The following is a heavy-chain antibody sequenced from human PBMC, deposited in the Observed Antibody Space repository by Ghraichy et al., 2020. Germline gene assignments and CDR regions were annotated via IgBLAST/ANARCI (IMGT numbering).Heavy chain of an antibody. CDR1: GGSFSGYY. Sequence: SQTLSLTCAVYGGSFSGYYWSWIRQPPGKGLEWIGEINHSGSTNYNPSLKSRVTISVDTSKNQFSLKLSSVTAADTAVYYCARVGGRRGADDYWGQGTLVTVSS. CDR3: ARVGGRRGADDY. D-gene: IGHD3-16*01. J-gene: IGHJ4*02. CDR2: INHSGST. V-gene: IGHV4-34*01.